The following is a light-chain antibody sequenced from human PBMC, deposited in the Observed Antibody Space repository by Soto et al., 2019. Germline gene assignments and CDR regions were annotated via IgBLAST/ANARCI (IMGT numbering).Light chain of an antibody. Sequence: QSALTQPASVSGSPGQSITISCTGTSSDVGGYNYVSWYQQHPGKAPKLMIYDVSNRPSGVSNRFSGSKSGNTASLTISGRQAEDEADYYCSSYTSSDVVFGGGTQLTVL. V-gene: IGLV2-14*01. J-gene: IGLJ2*01. CDR3: SSYTSSDVV. CDR2: DVS. CDR1: SSDVGGYNY.